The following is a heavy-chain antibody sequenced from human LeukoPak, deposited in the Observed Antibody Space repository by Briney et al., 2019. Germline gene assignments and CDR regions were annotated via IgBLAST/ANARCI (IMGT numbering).Heavy chain of an antibody. CDR3: ARQKYDYVWWSYRLWPYYFDY. J-gene: IGHJ4*02. CDR2: IYYSGST. CDR1: GGSISSSSYY. D-gene: IGHD3-16*02. V-gene: IGHV4-39*01. Sequence: SETLSLTCTVSGGSISSSSYYWGWIRQPPGKGLEWIGSIYYSGSTYYNPSLKSRVTISVDTSKNQFSLKLSSVTAADTAVYYCARQKYDYVWWSYRLWPYYFDYWGQGTLVTVSS.